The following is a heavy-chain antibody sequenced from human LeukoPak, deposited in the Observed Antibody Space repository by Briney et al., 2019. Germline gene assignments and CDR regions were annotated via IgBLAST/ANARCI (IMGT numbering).Heavy chain of an antibody. J-gene: IGHJ4*02. CDR3: ARAYMRRFGELFIGALGN. D-gene: IGHD3-10*01. CDR2: ISSSSSYI. V-gene: IGHV3-21*01. CDR1: GFTFSSYS. Sequence: GGSLRLSCAASGFTFSSYSMNWVRQAPGKGLEWVSSISSSSSYIYYADSVKGRFTISRDNAKNSLYLQMNSLRAEDTAVYYCARAYMRRFGELFIGALGNWGQGTLVTVSS.